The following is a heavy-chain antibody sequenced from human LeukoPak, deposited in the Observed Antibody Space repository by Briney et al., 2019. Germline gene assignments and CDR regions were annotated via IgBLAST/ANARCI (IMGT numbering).Heavy chain of an antibody. CDR3: AKDMSSALYYYYGMDV. CDR2: ISYDGSNK. D-gene: IGHD3-22*01. J-gene: IGHJ6*02. CDR1: GFTFSSYG. V-gene: IGHV3-30*18. Sequence: GGSLRLSCAASGFTFSSYGMHCVRQAPGKGLEWVAVISYDGSNKYYADSVKGRFTISRDNSKNTLYLQMNSLRAEDTAVYYCAKDMSSALYYYYGMDVWGQGTTVTVSS.